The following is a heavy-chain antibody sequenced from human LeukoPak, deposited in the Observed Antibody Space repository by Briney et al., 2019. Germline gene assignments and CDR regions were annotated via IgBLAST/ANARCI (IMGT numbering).Heavy chain of an antibody. Sequence: SVTVSCKASGGTFSSYAISWVRQAPGQGLEWMGGIIPIFGTANYAQKFQGRVTITADKSTSTAYMELSSLRSEDTAVYYCARGRYFDFYAAFDYWGQGTLVTVSS. J-gene: IGHJ4*02. V-gene: IGHV1-69*06. CDR2: IIPIFGTA. CDR1: GGTFSSYA. D-gene: IGHD3-9*01. CDR3: ARGRYFDFYAAFDY.